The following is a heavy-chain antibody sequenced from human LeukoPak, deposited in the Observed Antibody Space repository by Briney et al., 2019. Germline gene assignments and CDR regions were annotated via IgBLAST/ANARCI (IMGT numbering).Heavy chain of an antibody. Sequence: SETLSLTCTVSGGSISSSSYYWGWIRQPPGKGLEWIGSMYYSGSTYYNPSLKSRVTMSVDTSKNQFSLKLSSVTAADTAVYYCAREFHYDILTGYYIVVYFDYWGQGTLVTVSS. CDR3: AREFHYDILTGYYIVVYFDY. J-gene: IGHJ4*02. CDR2: MYYSGST. CDR1: GGSISSSSYY. D-gene: IGHD3-9*01. V-gene: IGHV4-39*07.